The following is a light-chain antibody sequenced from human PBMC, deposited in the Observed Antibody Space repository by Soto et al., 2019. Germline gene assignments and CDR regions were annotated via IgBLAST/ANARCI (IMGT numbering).Light chain of an antibody. CDR3: QQYATSSWT. V-gene: IGKV3-20*01. Sequence: EIVLAHSLGTLSLSPGERAIFSCRASQRLDSSYLAWYQQKPGQAPRPLLYGASSRATGIPDRFSGSGSGTDFTLTISRLDPEDFGVYYCQQYATSSWTFGQGAKVDIK. J-gene: IGKJ1*01. CDR2: GAS. CDR1: QRLDSSY.